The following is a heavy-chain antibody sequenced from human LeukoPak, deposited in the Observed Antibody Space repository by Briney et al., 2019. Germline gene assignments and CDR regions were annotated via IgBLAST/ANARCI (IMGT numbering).Heavy chain of an antibody. D-gene: IGHD3-10*01. J-gene: IGHJ6*02. V-gene: IGHV1-2*02. CDR2: INPNSGGT. CDR1: GYTFTGYY. Sequence: GASVKVSCKASGYTFTGYYMHWVRQAPGQGLEWMGWINPNSGGTNYAQKFQGRVTMTRDTSISTAYMELSRLRSDDTAVYYCAREALTKWFGELLESCMDVWGQGTTVTVSS. CDR3: AREALTKWFGELLESCMDV.